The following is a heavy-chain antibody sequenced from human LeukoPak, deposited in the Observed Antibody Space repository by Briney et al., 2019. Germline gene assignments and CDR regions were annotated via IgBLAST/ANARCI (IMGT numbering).Heavy chain of an antibody. J-gene: IGHJ4*02. CDR1: GYSFPSYW. V-gene: IGHV5-51*01. Sequence: GESLKISCKGSGYSFPSYWIGWVRQMPGKGLEWMGIIYPGDSETRYSPSFQGQVTISADKSISTAFLQWSSLKASDTAMYYCARPGRATVTRLDYWGQGTLVTVTS. D-gene: IGHD4-17*01. CDR3: ARPGRATVTRLDY. CDR2: IYPGDSET.